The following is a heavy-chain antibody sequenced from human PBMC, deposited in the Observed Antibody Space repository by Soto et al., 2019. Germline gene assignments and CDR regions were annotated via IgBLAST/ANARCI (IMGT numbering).Heavy chain of an antibody. CDR2: ISYSGSI. CDR3: ASKFGELLADAFDI. D-gene: IGHD3-10*01. CDR1: GDSISNSY. V-gene: IGHV4-59*01. Sequence: PSETLSLTCSVSGDSISNSYWAWIRQPPGKGLEWIGYISYSGSINYNPSLKSRVTMFLHTSRNQFSLKMTSVTASDTAVYYCASKFGELLADAFDIWGQGTVVTVSS. J-gene: IGHJ3*02.